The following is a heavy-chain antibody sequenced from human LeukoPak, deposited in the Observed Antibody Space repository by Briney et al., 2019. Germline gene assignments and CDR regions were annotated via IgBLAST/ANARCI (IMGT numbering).Heavy chain of an antibody. V-gene: IGHV1-69*04. J-gene: IGHJ4*02. D-gene: IGHD6-19*01. CDR2: IIPLLGVR. CDR3: AIIAVGGVDPFDS. CDR1: GGTFSDHA. Sequence: GASVKVFCKASGGTFSDHAVSWVRQAPGQGLEWMGRIIPLLGVRSYAQKFQDRVTVSADKSTSTAYMELSSLRSEDSALYYCAIIAVGGVDPFDSWGQGTLVTVSS.